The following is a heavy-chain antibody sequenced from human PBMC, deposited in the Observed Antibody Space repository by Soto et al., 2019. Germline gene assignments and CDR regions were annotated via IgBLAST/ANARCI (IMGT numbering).Heavy chain of an antibody. CDR3: ARRPFIVRATFDY. CDR1: GGSFISGSYY. D-gene: IGHD1-26*01. V-gene: IGHV4-39*01. J-gene: IGHJ4*02. CDR2: IYYSGST. Sequence: QLQLHESSPGLVKPSETLSLTCNVSGGSFISGSYYWGWIRQPPGKGLEWIGSIYYSGSTYYNPSLKSRVTISVDTSKNQFSLKLSSVTAADTAVYYCARRPFIVRATFDYWVQGTLVTVSS.